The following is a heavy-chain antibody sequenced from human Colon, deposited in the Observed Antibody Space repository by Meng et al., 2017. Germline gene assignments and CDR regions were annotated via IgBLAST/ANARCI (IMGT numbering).Heavy chain of an antibody. CDR2: IYYSENT. CDR1: GASTRGGGYY. V-gene: IGHV4-31*03. CDR3: ARRYGSGTYPFDF. J-gene: IGHJ4*02. Sequence: VQRQGSAPGLVKPSGTRSLTCRVSGASTRGGGYYWSWIRQVPGKGLDLIGYIYYSENTYYKPSLQSRAIISVDTSKNEFSLRLSSVSAADTAVYYCARRYGSGTYPFDFWGQGILVTVSS. D-gene: IGHD3-10*01.